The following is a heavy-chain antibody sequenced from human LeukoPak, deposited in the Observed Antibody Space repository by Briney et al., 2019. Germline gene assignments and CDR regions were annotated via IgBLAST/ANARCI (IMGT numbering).Heavy chain of an antibody. J-gene: IGHJ3*02. V-gene: IGHV3-9*01. CDR1: GFTFDDYA. CDR3: AKGDGGNAAGAFDI. CDR2: ISWNSGSI. Sequence: GGSLRLSCAASGFTFDDYAMHWVRQAPGKGLEWVSGISWNSGSIGYADSVKGRFTISRDNAKNSLYLQMNSLRAEDTALYYCAKGDGGNAAGAFDIWGQGTIVTVSS. D-gene: IGHD4-23*01.